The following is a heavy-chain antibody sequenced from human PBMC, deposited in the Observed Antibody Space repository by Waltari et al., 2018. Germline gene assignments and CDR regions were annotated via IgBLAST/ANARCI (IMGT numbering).Heavy chain of an antibody. CDR2: ISSSSAYK. CDR3: VRENCSVTSCFKHFDY. J-gene: IGHJ4*02. CDR1: GPTFRPFN. Sequence: EGPLVASGGGMVKPGGSLRRSCAASGPTFRPFNLTWVRQAPGKGLEWVSYISSSSAYKYYADSVKGRFAISRDNAKNLLFLQMNSLRADDTAVYYCVRENCSVTSCFKHFDYWGRGILVTVSS. D-gene: IGHD2-2*01. V-gene: IGHV3-21*01.